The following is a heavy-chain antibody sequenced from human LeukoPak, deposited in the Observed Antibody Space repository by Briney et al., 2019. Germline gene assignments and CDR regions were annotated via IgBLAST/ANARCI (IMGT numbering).Heavy chain of an antibody. CDR3: ATDSFIPGAFDI. Sequence: GASVKVSCKVSGYTLTELPMHWVRQAPGKGLEWMGGFDPEDGETIYAQKFQGRVTMTEDTSTDTAYMELSSLRSEDTAVYYCATDSFIPGAFDIWGQGTMVTVSS. D-gene: IGHD2-21*01. V-gene: IGHV1-24*01. J-gene: IGHJ3*02. CDR1: GYTLTELP. CDR2: FDPEDGET.